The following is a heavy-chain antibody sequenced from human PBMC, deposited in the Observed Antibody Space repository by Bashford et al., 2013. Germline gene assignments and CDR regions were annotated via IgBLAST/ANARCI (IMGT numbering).Heavy chain of an antibody. CDR1: GYTFTSNG. CDR2: VNTYNGDT. Sequence: ASVKVSCKASGYTFTSNGISWVRQAPGQWLEWMGWVNTYNGDTNYAQKFHGRVTMTTDTSTSTTYMELGSLRSDDTAVYYCARDNWNKFDPWGQGTLVTVSS. CDR3: ARDNWNKFDP. J-gene: IGHJ5*02. D-gene: IGHD1/OR15-1a*01. V-gene: IGHV1-18*01.